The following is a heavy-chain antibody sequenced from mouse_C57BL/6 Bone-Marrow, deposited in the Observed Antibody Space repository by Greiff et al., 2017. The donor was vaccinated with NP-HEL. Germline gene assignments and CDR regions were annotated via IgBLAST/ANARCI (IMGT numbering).Heavy chain of an antibody. CDR2: IDPETGGT. CDR3: TRSNPYYFDY. CDR1: GYTFTDYE. V-gene: IGHV1-15*01. Sequence: QVQLQQSGAELVRPGASVTLSCKASGYTFTDYEMHWVKQTPVHGLEWIGAIDPETGGTAYNQKFKGKAILTADQSSSTAYMELRSLTSEDSAVYYCTRSNPYYFDYWGQGTTLTVSS. J-gene: IGHJ2*01.